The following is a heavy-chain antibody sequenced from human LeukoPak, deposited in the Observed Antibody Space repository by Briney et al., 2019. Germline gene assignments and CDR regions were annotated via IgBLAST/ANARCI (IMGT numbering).Heavy chain of an antibody. Sequence: ASVTVSCKASGYTFTGYYMHWVRQAPGQGLEWMGWINPNSGGTNYAQKFQGRVTMTRDTSISTAYMELSRLRSDDTAVYYCAGVTGYSYGKLYWGQGTLVTVSS. J-gene: IGHJ4*02. D-gene: IGHD5-18*01. CDR2: INPNSGGT. CDR1: GYTFTGYY. V-gene: IGHV1-2*02. CDR3: AGVTGYSYGKLY.